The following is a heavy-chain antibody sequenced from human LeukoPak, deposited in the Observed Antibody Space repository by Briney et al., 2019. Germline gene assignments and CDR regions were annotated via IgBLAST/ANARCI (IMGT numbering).Heavy chain of an antibody. CDR2: IYYSGST. Sequence: SETLSLTCTVSGGSISSYYWSWIRQPPGKGLEWIGYIYYSGSTNYDPSLKSRVTMSVDTSKNQFSLKLSSVTAADTAVYYCASLSIAAYYFDYWGQGTLVTVSS. CDR1: GGSISSYY. CDR3: ASLSIAAYYFDY. D-gene: IGHD6-6*01. V-gene: IGHV4-59*12. J-gene: IGHJ4*02.